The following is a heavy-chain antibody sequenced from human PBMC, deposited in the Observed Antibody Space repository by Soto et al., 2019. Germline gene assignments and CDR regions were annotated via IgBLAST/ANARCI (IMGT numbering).Heavy chain of an antibody. CDR3: ARERSHSSSAYFDY. Sequence: QVQLVESGGGVVQPGRSLRLSCAASGFTFSNYAMHWVRQAPGKGLEWVAVISYDGSNKYYADSVKGRFTISRDNSKNMVYLKMNSLRAEDTAVYYCARERSHSSSAYFDYWGQGTLVTVSS. CDR2: ISYDGSNK. V-gene: IGHV3-30-3*01. CDR1: GFTFSNYA. J-gene: IGHJ4*02. D-gene: IGHD6-6*01.